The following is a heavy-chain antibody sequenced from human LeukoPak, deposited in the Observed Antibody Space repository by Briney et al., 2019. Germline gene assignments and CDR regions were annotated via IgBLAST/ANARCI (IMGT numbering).Heavy chain of an antibody. V-gene: IGHV3-30*02. D-gene: IGHD3-3*01. CDR3: AKDYYDFWSGYYLDAFDI. J-gene: IGHJ3*02. Sequence: GGSLRLSCAASGFTFSSYGMHWFRQAPDKGLEWVAFIRYDGSNKYCADSVKGRFTISRDNSKNTLYLQMNSLRAEDTAVYYCAKDYYDFWSGYYLDAFDIWGQGTMVTVSS. CDR1: GFTFSSYG. CDR2: IRYDGSNK.